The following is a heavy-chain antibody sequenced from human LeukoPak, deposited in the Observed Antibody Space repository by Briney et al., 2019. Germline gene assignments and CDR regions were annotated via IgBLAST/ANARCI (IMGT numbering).Heavy chain of an antibody. D-gene: IGHD6-19*01. CDR3: ARHITVSYDAFDL. CDR1: GGSITGYY. CDR2: VFYSETT. Sequence: SETLSLTCTVSGGSITGYYWSWIRQPPGKGLEWIGYVFYSETTLYNPSLKSRVTISVGTSKTQFSLKLTSVTTADTAMYYCARHITVSYDAFDLWGRGTMVTVSS. V-gene: IGHV4-59*08. J-gene: IGHJ3*01.